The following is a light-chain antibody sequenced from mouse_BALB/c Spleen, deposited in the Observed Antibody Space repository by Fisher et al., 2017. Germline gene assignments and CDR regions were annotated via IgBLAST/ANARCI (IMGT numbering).Light chain of an antibody. CDR1: SSVSSSY. CDR3: QQWSSNPLT. V-gene: IGKV4-74*01. CDR2: STS. Sequence: IVMTQSTAIMSASLGERVTMTCTASSSVSSSYLHWFQQKPGTSPKLWIYSTSNLASGVPSRFSGSGSGTSYSLTIGTMEAEDVATYYCQQWSSNPLTFGAGTKLELK. J-gene: IGKJ5*01.